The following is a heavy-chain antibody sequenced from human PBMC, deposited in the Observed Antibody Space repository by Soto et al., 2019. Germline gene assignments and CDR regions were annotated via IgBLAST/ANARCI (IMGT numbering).Heavy chain of an antibody. CDR1: GYSFTSYW. D-gene: IGHD6-13*01. CDR2: IDPSDSYT. J-gene: IGHJ6*02. CDR3: ARRKTAAAASYYYYGMDV. Sequence: GESLKISCKGSGYSFTSYWISWVRQMPGKGLEWMGRIDPSDSYTNYSPSFQGHVTISADKSISTAYLQWSSLKASDTAMYYCARRKTAAAASYYYYGMDVWGQGTTVTVSS. V-gene: IGHV5-10-1*01.